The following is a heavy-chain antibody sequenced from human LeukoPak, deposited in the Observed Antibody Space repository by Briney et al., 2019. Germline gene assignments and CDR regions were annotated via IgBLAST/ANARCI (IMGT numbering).Heavy chain of an antibody. CDR1: GGSISSYY. Sequence: SETLSLTCTVSGGSISSYYWSWIRQPPGKPLEWIGYIYYSGSTNYNPSLKSRVTISVDTSQNQFSLKLSSVTAADTAVYYCARDYGDQGWFDPWGQGTLVTVST. V-gene: IGHV4-59*01. D-gene: IGHD4-17*01. CDR3: ARDYGDQGWFDP. J-gene: IGHJ5*02. CDR2: IYYSGST.